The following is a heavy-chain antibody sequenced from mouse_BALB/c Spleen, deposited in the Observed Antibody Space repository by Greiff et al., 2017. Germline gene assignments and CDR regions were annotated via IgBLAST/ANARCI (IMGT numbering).Heavy chain of an antibody. Sequence: EVKVVESGGGLVKPGGSLKLSCAASGFTFSSYAMSWVRQTPEKRLEWVASISSGGSTYYPDSVKGRFTISRDNARNILYLQMSSLRSEDTAMYYCARGRYGSSYVYFDYWGQGTTLTVSS. CDR2: ISSGGST. J-gene: IGHJ2*01. CDR1: GFTFSSYA. D-gene: IGHD1-1*01. CDR3: ARGRYGSSYVYFDY. V-gene: IGHV5-6-5*01.